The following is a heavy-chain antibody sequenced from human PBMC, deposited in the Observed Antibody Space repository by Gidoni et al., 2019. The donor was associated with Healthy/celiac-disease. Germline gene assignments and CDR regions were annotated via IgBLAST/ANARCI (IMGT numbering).Heavy chain of an antibody. CDR2: IIPILGIA. V-gene: IGHV1-69*04. CDR3: ARDRGLEMATIDY. Sequence: QVQLVQSGAEVKKPGSSVKVSCKASGGTFSSYAISWVRQAPGQGLEWMGRIIPILGIANYAQKFQGRVTITADKSTSTAYMELSSLRSEDTAVYYCARDRGLEMATIDYWGQGTLVTVSS. J-gene: IGHJ4*02. CDR1: GGTFSSYA. D-gene: IGHD5-12*01.